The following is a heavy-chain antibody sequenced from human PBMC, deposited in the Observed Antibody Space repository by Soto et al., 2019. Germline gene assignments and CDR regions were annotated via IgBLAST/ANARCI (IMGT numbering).Heavy chain of an antibody. CDR2: IYPGDSDT. Sequence: PGESLKISCKGSGYSFTSYWIGWVRQMPGKGLEWMGIIYPGDSDTRYSPSFQGQVTISADKSISTAYLQWSSLKASDTAMYYCARTAAAGKYYYGMDVWGQGTTVTVAS. CDR3: ARTAAAGKYYYGMDV. CDR1: GYSFTSYW. J-gene: IGHJ6*02. V-gene: IGHV5-51*01. D-gene: IGHD6-13*01.